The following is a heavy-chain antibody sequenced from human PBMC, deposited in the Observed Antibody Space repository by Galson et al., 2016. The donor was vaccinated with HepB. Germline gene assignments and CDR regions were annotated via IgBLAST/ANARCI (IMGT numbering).Heavy chain of an antibody. CDR1: GASINSYY. CDR2: IYYTGST. Sequence: SETLSLTCTISGASINSYYWGWVRQPPGKRLEWIGYIYYTGSTRYNPSLKSRVTITTDTSKNHFSLKLSSVTAADTAVYYCARLDWGGYILDYWGQGTLVPVSA. D-gene: IGHD3-3*01. V-gene: IGHV4-59*01. J-gene: IGHJ4*02. CDR3: ARLDWGGYILDY.